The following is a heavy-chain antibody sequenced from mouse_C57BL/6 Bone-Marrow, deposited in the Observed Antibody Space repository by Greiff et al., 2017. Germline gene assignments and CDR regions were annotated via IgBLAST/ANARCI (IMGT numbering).Heavy chain of an antibody. CDR3: ARGEGYYYDGGAWFAY. Sequence: VQLQQSGAELVRPGASVKLSCKASGYTFTDYYINWVKQRPGQGLEWIARIYPGSGNTYYNEKFKGKATLTAEKSSSTAYMQLSSLTSEDSAVYFCARGEGYYYDGGAWFAYWGQGNLVTVSA. CDR2: IYPGSGNT. CDR1: GYTFTDYY. V-gene: IGHV1-76*01. J-gene: IGHJ3*01. D-gene: IGHD2-4*01.